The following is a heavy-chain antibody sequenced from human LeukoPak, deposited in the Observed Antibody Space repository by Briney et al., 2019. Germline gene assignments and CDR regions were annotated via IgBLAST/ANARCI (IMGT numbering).Heavy chain of an antibody. J-gene: IGHJ4*02. CDR2: INQDGRQK. V-gene: IGHV3-7*01. D-gene: IGHD6-13*01. Sequence: PGGSLRLSCAASGFTFNEYWMNWVRQVPGKGLEWVASINQDGRQKYHVDSVKGRFTISRDNAENSLYLQMNSLGVEDTALYYCGYGRTWYFDYGGQGTLVTVSS. CDR1: GFTFNEYW. CDR3: GYGRTWYFDY.